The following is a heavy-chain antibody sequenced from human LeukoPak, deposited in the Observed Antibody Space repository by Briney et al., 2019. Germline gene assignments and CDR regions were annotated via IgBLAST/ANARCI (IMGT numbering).Heavy chain of an antibody. Sequence: SETLSLTCAVSGYSIRSDSYWGWIRQPPGKGLEWIGTIFHSGSMYYNPSLKSGVNILVDTSKNQFSLKLSSVTAADTAIYYCARHSQWGVIPWTFDIRGHGTMVSVSS. V-gene: IGHV4-38-2*01. CDR1: GYSIRSDSY. D-gene: IGHD3-16*02. J-gene: IGHJ3*02. CDR3: ARHSQWGVIPWTFDI. CDR2: IFHSGSM.